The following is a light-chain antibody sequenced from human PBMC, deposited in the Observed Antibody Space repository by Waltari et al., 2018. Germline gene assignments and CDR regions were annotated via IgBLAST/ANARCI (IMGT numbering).Light chain of an antibody. J-gene: IGLJ2*01. V-gene: IGLV3-25*03. CDR3: QSVDSGRPWHVL. CDR2: KEK. Sequence: SSDLTQPPSVSVSPGQTARITCSGETLANRSTYWYQRKPGQAPTLIIYKEKERPPGTPERFSGSRSGTTVTLTITGVQAEDEAEFFCQSVDSGRPWHVLFGGGTKLTVL. CDR1: TLANRS.